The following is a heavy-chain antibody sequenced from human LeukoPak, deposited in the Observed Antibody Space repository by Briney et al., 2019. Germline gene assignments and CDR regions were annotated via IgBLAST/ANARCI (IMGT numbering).Heavy chain of an antibody. CDR2: INRDGGET. CDR3: ARSNQIGTTDY. V-gene: IGHV3-7*03. J-gene: IGHJ4*02. D-gene: IGHD1-1*01. Sequence: QAGGSLRLSCAASEIIFDTYWMSWVRQAPGEGLEWVANINRDGGETYYVDSVRGRFTISRDNARNSLYLQMSSLRVDDTAIYYCARSNQIGTTDYWGQGTLVTVSS. CDR1: EIIFDTYW.